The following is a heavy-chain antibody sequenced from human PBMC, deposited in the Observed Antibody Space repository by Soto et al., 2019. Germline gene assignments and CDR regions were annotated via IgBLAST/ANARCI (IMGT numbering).Heavy chain of an antibody. CDR1: GGSISSSSYY. J-gene: IGHJ4*02. CDR3: ARHTWRGSY. V-gene: IGHV4-39*01. CDR2: IYYSGST. D-gene: IGHD3-10*01. Sequence: QLQLQESGPGLVKPSETLSLTCTVSGGSISSSSYYWGWIRQPPGKGLEWIGSIYYSGSTYYNPSLKSRVTISVDTYKNQCSLTLSSVTAADTAVYYYARHTWRGSYWGQGTLVTVSS.